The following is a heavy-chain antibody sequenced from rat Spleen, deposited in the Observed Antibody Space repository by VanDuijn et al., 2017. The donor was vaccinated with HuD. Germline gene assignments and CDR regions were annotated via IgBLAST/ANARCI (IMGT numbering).Heavy chain of an antibody. J-gene: IGHJ3*01. D-gene: IGHD2-1*01. Sequence: EVQLVESDGGLVQPGRSLKLSCAASGFIFSDYGVAWVRQAPTKGLEWVATISYGDSSGHSSTYYRDSVKGRFTISRDNAKDTQYLQMDSLRSEDTATYYCARGGFTYDWFAYWGQGTLVTVSS. V-gene: IGHV5-29*01. CDR1: GFIFSDYG. CDR3: ARGGFTYDWFAY. CDR2: ISYGDSSGHSST.